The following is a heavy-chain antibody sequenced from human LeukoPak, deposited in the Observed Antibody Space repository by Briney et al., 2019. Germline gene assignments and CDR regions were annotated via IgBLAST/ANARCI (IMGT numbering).Heavy chain of an antibody. Sequence: SETLSLTYTVTGGSISNHYWSWIRQPPGKGLEWIGYTSGSISDNPSLKSRVAVSVDPSQNQVSLSLTSVTAADTAVYYCARVLAIFGLDTTDFYMDVWGKGTTVTVSS. D-gene: IGHD3/OR15-3a*01. CDR1: GGSISNHY. CDR2: TSGSI. V-gene: IGHV4-59*11. CDR3: ARVLAIFGLDTTDFYMDV. J-gene: IGHJ6*03.